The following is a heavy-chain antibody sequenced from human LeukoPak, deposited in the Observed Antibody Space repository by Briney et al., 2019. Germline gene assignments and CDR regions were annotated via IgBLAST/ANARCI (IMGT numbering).Heavy chain of an antibody. V-gene: IGHV3-53*01. CDR3: ARRGGYRGHDFGGGVEGYFDY. Sequence: SGRSLRLSCAASGFTVSSHYMNWVRQAAGKGLEWVSVIDSADNTYYADSVKGRFTISRDNSNNTVFLQLNTVRAEDTAVYNCARRGGYRGHDFGGGVEGYFDYWGQGTVVTVSS. D-gene: IGHD5-12*01. J-gene: IGHJ4*02. CDR2: IDSADNT. CDR1: GFTVSSHY.